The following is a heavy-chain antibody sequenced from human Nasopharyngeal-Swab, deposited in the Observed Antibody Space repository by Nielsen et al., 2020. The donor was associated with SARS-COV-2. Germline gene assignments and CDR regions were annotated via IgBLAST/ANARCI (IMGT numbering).Heavy chain of an antibody. D-gene: IGHD6-19*01. CDR2: LSHDRTDE. V-gene: IGHV3-30*18. CDR3: AKERTVAGPQGGFDL. Sequence: GGSLRLSCAASGFIFSRHGMHWVRQAPGKGLEWLAILSHDRTDEFYADPVKGRFTVSRDNSKNTLYLQMNNLRTDDTAIYYCAKERTVAGPQGGFDLWGQGTLVTVSS. CDR1: GFIFSRHG. J-gene: IGHJ4*02.